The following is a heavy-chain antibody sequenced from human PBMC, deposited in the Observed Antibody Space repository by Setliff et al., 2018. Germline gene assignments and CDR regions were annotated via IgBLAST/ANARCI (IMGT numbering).Heavy chain of an antibody. CDR3: ARDRFYNSWSGTSITAPHDAFDI. CDR2: ISGSTDNT. J-gene: IGHJ3*02. CDR1: GYTSINYG. D-gene: IGHD3-3*01. Sequence: AASVKVSCKASGYTSINYGISWVRQAPGQGLEWMGWISGSTDNTNYAQKFRGRVTMTSDTSTNTVYLEVSSLRSEDTAVYFCARDRFYNSWSGTSITAPHDAFDIWGQGTMVTVSS. V-gene: IGHV1-18*01.